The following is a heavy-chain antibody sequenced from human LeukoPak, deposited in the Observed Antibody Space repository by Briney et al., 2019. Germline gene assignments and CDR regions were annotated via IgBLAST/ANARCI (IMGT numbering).Heavy chain of an antibody. CDR3: ARAIQYSSGWCGGVNWFDP. D-gene: IGHD6-19*01. CDR2: INPNSGGT. V-gene: IGHV1-2*02. Sequence: ASVKVSCKASGYTFTGYYMHWVRQAPGQGLEWMGWINPNSGGTNYAQKFQGRVTMTRDTSISTAYMELSRLRSDDTAVYYCARAIQYSSGWCGGVNWFDPWGQGTLVTVSS. J-gene: IGHJ5*02. CDR1: GYTFTGYY.